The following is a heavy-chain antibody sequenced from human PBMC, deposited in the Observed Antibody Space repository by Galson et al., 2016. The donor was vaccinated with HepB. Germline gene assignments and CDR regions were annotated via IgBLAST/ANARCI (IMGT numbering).Heavy chain of an antibody. CDR1: GGSISSGFYY. CDR3: ARDLRGRYYNIEDPM. CDR2: IYGTGST. Sequence: TLSLTCTVSGGSISSGFYYWSWVRQSAGKGLEWIGRIYGTGSTNYNPSLKSRVTISIDTSKNQFSLKLSSVTAADTAVYYCARDLRGRYYNIEDPMWGQGTLVIVSS. D-gene: IGHD3-10*01. V-gene: IGHV4-61*02. J-gene: IGHJ4*02.